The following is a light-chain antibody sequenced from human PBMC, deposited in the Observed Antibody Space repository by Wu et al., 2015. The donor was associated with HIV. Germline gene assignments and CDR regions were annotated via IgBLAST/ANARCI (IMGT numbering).Light chain of an antibody. J-gene: IGKJ2*01. CDR3: QQYNTQVT. V-gene: IGKV1-27*01. Sequence: DIQMTQSPSSLSASVGDRVTITCRASQGISNFLAWYQQKPGKPPKVLIYAASTLQSGVPSRFSGSGSGTDFTLTISSLQPEDVATYYCQQYNTQVTFGQGTKLEIK. CDR1: QGISNF. CDR2: AAS.